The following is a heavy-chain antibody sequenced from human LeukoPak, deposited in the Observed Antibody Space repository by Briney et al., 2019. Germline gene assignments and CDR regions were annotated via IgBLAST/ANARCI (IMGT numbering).Heavy chain of an antibody. CDR1: GFTFSSYA. Sequence: PGGSLRLSCAASGFTFSSYAMSWVRQAPGKGLEWVSAISGSGGSTYYADSVKGRFTISRDNSKNTLYLQMDSLRAEDTAVYYCAKDPFSGSYSYFDYWGQGTLVTVSS. CDR2: ISGSGGST. D-gene: IGHD1-26*01. J-gene: IGHJ4*02. V-gene: IGHV3-23*01. CDR3: AKDPFSGSYSYFDY.